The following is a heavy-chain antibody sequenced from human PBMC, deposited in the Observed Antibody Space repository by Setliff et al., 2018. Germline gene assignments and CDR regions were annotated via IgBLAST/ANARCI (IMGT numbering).Heavy chain of an antibody. J-gene: IGHJ4*02. CDR3: ARVVPLGQPYYFES. V-gene: IGHV4-39*07. Sequence: SETLSLTCTVSGGSISSSSYYWGWIRQPPGKGLEWIGTIYYTGNTYYNPSLKSRVTISVDTSKNQFSLNLSSVTAADTAIYYCARVVPLGQPYYFESWGLGTLVTVSS. CDR1: GGSISSSSYY. D-gene: IGHD1-1*01. CDR2: IYYTGNT.